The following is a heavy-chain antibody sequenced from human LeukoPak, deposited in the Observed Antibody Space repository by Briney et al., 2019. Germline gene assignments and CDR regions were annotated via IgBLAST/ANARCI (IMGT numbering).Heavy chain of an antibody. J-gene: IGHJ4*02. CDR2: IYYSGCT. CDR1: GGSISSYY. V-gene: IGHV4-59*01. D-gene: IGHD6-19*01. Sequence: SETLSLTCIVSGGSISSYYWSWIRQPPGKGLEWIGYIYYSGCTNYNPSLKSRVTISVDTSKNQFSLKLSSVTAADTAVYYCARTYDSGWPKRAYYFDYWGQGTLVTVSS. CDR3: ARTYDSGWPKRAYYFDY.